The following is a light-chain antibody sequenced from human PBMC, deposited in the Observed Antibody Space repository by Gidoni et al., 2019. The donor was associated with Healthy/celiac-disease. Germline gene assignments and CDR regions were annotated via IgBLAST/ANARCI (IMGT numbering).Light chain of an antibody. CDR3: QSYDSSLSGWV. Sequence: LTQPPSVSGAPGQRVTISCTGSSSNIGAGYDVHWYQQLPGTAPKLLIYGNSNRPSGVPDRFSGSKSGTSASLAITGLQAEDEADYYCQSYDSSLSGWVFGGGTKLTVL. V-gene: IGLV1-40*01. CDR2: GNS. CDR1: SSNIGAGYD. J-gene: IGLJ3*02.